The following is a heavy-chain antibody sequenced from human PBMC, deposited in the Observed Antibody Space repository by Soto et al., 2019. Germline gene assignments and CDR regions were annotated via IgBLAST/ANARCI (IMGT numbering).Heavy chain of an antibody. CDR2: ISTSSTYT. J-gene: IGHJ6*02. Sequence: QVQLVESGGDLVKPGGFRRLSCVASGFTFSDYYMSCIRQAPGKGLEWSSYISTSSTYTKYADSVKGRFTISRDNAKNSLYLQMNSLRAEDTAVYYCARREGVWGQGTTVTVSS. V-gene: IGHV3-11*05. CDR1: GFTFSDYY. CDR3: ARREGV.